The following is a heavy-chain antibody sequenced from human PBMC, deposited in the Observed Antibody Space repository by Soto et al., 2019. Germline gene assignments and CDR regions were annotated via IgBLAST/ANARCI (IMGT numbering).Heavy chain of an antibody. D-gene: IGHD4-17*01. V-gene: IGHV2-70*11. CDR2: IDWDDDK. CDR3: ARISAYGDYSIH. CDR1: GFSLSTSGMC. Sequence: SGPTLVNPTQTLTLTCTSSGFSLSTSGMCVSWIRQPPGKALEWLARIDWDDDKYYSTSLKTRLTISKDTSKNQVVLTMTNMDPVNTPTYYCARISAYGDYSIHGGQETRVTFP. J-gene: IGHJ4*02.